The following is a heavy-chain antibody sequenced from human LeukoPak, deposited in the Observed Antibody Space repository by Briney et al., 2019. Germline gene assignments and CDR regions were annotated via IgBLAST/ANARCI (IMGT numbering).Heavy chain of an antibody. J-gene: IGHJ5*01. CDR1: GASISSYF. CDR3: AGYCSRGSCPDS. V-gene: IGHV4-59*01. Sequence: SETLSLTCTVSGASISSYFWTWIQQPPGKGLEWIGYIYYSGSTKYNPSLKSRVTTSIDTSKNQFSLKLSSVTAADTAVYFCAGYCSRGSCPDSWGQGTLVTVSS. D-gene: IGHD2-15*01. CDR2: IYYSGST.